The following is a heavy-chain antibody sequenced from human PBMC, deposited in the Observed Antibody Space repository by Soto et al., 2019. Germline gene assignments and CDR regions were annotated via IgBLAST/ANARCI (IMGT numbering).Heavy chain of an antibody. D-gene: IGHD3-3*01. CDR3: ATTTAITIFRVDP. J-gene: IGHJ5*02. V-gene: IGHV1-18*01. CDR2: ISAYNGNT. CDR1: GYTFTSYG. Sequence: ASVRVSCKASGYTFTSYGISWVRQAPGQGLEWMGWISAYNGNTNYAQKFQGRVTMTRDTSTSTAYMELSSLRSEDTAVYYCATTTAITIFRVDPCGQGTLVTVFS.